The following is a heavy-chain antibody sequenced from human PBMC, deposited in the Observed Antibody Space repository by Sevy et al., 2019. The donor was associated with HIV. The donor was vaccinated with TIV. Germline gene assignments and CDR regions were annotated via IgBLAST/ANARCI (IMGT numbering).Heavy chain of an antibody. CDR2: ISGSGGSA. J-gene: IGHJ5*02. CDR3: AKGLRGTTTNNWFDP. Sequence: GGSLRLSCAASGFPFSSYAMSWVRQAPGKGLEWVSTISGSGGSAYYADSVKGRFTISRDNSKNTLFLQMYSLRAEDTAVYYCAKGLRGTTTNNWFDPWGQGTLVTVSS. D-gene: IGHD4-17*01. V-gene: IGHV3-23*01. CDR1: GFPFSSYA.